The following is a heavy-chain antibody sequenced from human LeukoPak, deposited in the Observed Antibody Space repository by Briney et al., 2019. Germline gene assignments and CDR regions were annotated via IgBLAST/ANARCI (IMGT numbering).Heavy chain of an antibody. D-gene: IGHD2-8*01. CDR2: INPKSGDT. CDR1: GYSFTDYY. J-gene: IGHJ4*02. V-gene: IGHV1-2*02. CDR3: ARERCTTAGCAKSFDS. Sequence: ASVKVSCKESGYSFTDYYMHWVRQAPGQGLEWMGWINPKSGDTKYAQKFQGRITMTRDTSISTSYMELSRLRSDDTAVYYCARERCTTAGCAKSFDSWGQGTLITVSS.